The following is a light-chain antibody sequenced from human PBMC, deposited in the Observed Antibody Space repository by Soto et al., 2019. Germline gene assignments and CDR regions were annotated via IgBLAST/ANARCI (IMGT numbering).Light chain of an antibody. Sequence: DTVLTPSPGTLSFSPLSLATLSCSSSQRVSSNYVSWFQQKPGQAPRLLIHDASNRATGIPARFSVSGSGTDFHLTISSLEPEDFAVYYCQQRNNWPPEINFGQGTRLEIK. CDR3: QQRNNWPPEIN. V-gene: IGKV3-11*01. J-gene: IGKJ5*01. CDR1: QRVSSN. CDR2: DAS.